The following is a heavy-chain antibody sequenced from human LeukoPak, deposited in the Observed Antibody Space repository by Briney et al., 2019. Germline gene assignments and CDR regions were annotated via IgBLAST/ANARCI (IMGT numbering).Heavy chain of an antibody. CDR3: ARGSPPIDY. D-gene: IGHD1-26*01. V-gene: IGHV3-30-3*01. CDR2: ISYDGSNK. J-gene: IGHJ4*02. Sequence: PGGSLRLSCAASGFTFSSYAMHWVRQAPAKGLEWVAVISYDGSNKYYADSVKGRFTISRDNSKNTLYLQMNSLRAEDTAVYYCARGSPPIDYWGQGTLVTVSS. CDR1: GFTFSSYA.